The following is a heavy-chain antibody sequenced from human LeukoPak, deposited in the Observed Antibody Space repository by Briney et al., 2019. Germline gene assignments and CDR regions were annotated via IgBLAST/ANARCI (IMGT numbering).Heavy chain of an antibody. V-gene: IGHV2-70*01. CDR3: ARSASCSHYGSGIGFDY. CDR1: GFSLSTSGMC. D-gene: IGHD3-10*01. Sequence: SGPTLVNPTQTLTLTCTFSGFSLSTSGMCVSWIRQPPGKALEWLALIDWDDDKYYSTSLKTRLTISKDTSKNQVVLTMTNMDPVDTATYYCARSASCSHYGSGIGFDYWGQGTLVTVSS. CDR2: IDWDDDK. J-gene: IGHJ4*02.